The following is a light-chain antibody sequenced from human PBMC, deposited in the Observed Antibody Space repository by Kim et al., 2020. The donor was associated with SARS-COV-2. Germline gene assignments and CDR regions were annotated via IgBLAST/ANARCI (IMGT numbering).Light chain of an antibody. CDR1: QSINNY. Sequence: ASVGDRVTITCLASQSINNYLNWYQQKPGKAPKRLIYAASSLQNEVPSRFSGSGSGTDFTLAISSLQPEDFATYYCQQGYSIPWTFGQGTKVDIK. CDR2: AAS. J-gene: IGKJ1*01. CDR3: QQGYSIPWT. V-gene: IGKV1-39*01.